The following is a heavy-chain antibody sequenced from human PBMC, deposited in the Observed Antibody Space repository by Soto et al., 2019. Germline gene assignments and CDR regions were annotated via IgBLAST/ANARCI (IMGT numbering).Heavy chain of an antibody. Sequence: PGGFLRLSCATSGFPFSAFAMNWVRHAPGKGLEWVSGIGGSGASIYYADSVKGRFTISRDNSKNTVNLQVSSLRAEDTAMYYCARDADTSGHFSYFDYWGQGTPVTVSS. D-gene: IGHD3-22*01. V-gene: IGHV3-23*01. CDR3: ARDADTSGHFSYFDY. CDR1: GFPFSAFA. CDR2: IGGSGASI. J-gene: IGHJ4*02.